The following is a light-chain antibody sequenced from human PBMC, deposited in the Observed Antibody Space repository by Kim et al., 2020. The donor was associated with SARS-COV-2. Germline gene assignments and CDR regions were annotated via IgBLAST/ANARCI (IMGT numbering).Light chain of an antibody. Sequence: LTQPHSVSESPGKTVTISCTRSSGSIATNYVQWYQQRPGSAPTTVIYADSQRPSGVPDRFSGSIDSSSNSASLTISGLKTEDEADYYCQSYDRTIQVFGGGTQLTVL. CDR2: ADS. J-gene: IGLJ3*02. CDR1: SGSIATNY. CDR3: QSYDRTIQV. V-gene: IGLV6-57*04.